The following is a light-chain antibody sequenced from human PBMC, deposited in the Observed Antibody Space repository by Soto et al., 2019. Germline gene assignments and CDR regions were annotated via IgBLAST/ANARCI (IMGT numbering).Light chain of an antibody. CDR3: QQTYSIPIT. V-gene: IGKV1-39*01. Sequence: DIQMTQSPSSXSXXVXXXXXXXXRASQTIYTYLHWYQQKPGKAPKLLIYAASSLQSGVPSRFSGSGSGTDFTLTISSLHPEDFAFYYCQQTYSIPITFGQGTRLEIK. CDR1: QTIYTY. J-gene: IGKJ5*01. CDR2: AAS.